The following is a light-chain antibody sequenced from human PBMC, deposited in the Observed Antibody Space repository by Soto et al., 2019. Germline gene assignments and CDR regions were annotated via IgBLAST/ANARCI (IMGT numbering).Light chain of an antibody. CDR1: RGISSN. CDR2: DAS. J-gene: IGKJ1*01. CDR3: HQYNNWPPWT. Sequence: VVMTQSPATLAGSPGERATLSCRASRGISSNLAWYQQKPGQAPRLLIYDASTRATGIPARFSGSGPGTEFTLTISSLQSEDFAVYYCHQYNNWPPWTFGQGTKVDIK. V-gene: IGKV3-15*01.